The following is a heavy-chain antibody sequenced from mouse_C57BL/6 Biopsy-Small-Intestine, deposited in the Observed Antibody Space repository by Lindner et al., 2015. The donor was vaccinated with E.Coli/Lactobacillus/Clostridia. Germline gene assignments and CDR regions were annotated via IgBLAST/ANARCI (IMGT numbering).Heavy chain of an antibody. CDR1: GYTFTGYF. D-gene: IGHD2-12*01. J-gene: IGHJ4*01. CDR2: LNPISGGT. CDR3: ARALEYSGFLVNY. Sequence: SVKVSCKASGYTFTGYFIHWVRQAPGQGLEWLGRLNPISGGTDSPQKFQGRLSMTRDTSISTAYLDLTRLRSDDTAMYYCARALEYSGFLVNYWGQGTLVTVSS. V-gene: IGHV1-53*01.